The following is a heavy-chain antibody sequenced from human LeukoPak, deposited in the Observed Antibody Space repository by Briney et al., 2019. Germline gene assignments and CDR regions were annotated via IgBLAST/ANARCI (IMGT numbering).Heavy chain of an antibody. CDR1: GGSISSSTYH. CDR2: IYYGGST. D-gene: IGHD3-10*01. Sequence: SATLSLTCTVSGGSISSSTYHWGWIRQPPGKGLEWIGSIYYGGSTYYNPSLKSRVTISVDTSKNQFSLKLSSVTAPDTAVYYCATVSMVRGVESDYWGQGTLVTVSS. V-gene: IGHV4-39*01. J-gene: IGHJ4*02. CDR3: ATVSMVRGVESDY.